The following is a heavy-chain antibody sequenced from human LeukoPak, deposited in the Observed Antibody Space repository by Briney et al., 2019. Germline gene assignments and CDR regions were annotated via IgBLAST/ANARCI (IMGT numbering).Heavy chain of an antibody. Sequence: PGRSLRLSCAASEFTFSSYGMHWVRQAPGKGLEWVAVIWYDGSNKYYADSVKGRFTISRDNSKNTLYLQMNSLRAEDTAVYYCARGYSSGWYTYYFDYWGQGTLVTVSS. V-gene: IGHV3-33*01. CDR3: ARGYSSGWYTYYFDY. J-gene: IGHJ4*02. CDR2: IWYDGSNK. D-gene: IGHD6-19*01. CDR1: EFTFSSYG.